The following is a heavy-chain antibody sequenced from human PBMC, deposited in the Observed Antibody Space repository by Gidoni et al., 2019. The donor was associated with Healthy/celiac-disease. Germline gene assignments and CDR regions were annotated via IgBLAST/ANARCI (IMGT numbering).Heavy chain of an antibody. CDR1: GFTFSSYP. CDR2: ISGCGGST. Sequence: EVQLVASWGGLVQPGGSLRLSCAASGFTFSSYPMSWVRQAPGKGLEWVSAISGCGGSTYYEDSVKGRFTISRDNSKNTRYLQMNSLRAEDTAVYYCAKGMDIVLVVYAISFDYWGQGTLVTVSS. D-gene: IGHD2-8*02. V-gene: IGHV3-23*04. J-gene: IGHJ4*02. CDR3: AKGMDIVLVVYAISFDY.